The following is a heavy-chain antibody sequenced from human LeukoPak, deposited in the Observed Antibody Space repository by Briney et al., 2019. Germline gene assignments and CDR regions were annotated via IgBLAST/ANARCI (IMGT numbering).Heavy chain of an antibody. CDR1: GFTFSNSA. Sequence: PGGSLRLSCAVSGFTFSNSAMSWVRQAPGKGLEWVSAITGSGGNTYYADSVRGRFTIPRDNSKNTLFLQMNTLRAEDTAVYYCATIGVRGYSYPIDYWGQGTLVTVSS. V-gene: IGHV3-23*01. CDR2: ITGSGGNT. J-gene: IGHJ4*02. CDR3: ATIGVRGYSYPIDY. D-gene: IGHD5-18*01.